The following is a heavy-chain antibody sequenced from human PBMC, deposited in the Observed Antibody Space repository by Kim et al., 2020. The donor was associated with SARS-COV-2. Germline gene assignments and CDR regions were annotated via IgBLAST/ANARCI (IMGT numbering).Heavy chain of an antibody. D-gene: IGHD2-2*01. CDR2: ISYDGSNK. Sequence: GGSLRLSCAASGFTFSSYGMHWVHQAPGKGLEWVAVISYDGSNKYYADSVKGRFTISRDNSKNTLYLQMNSLRAEDTAVYYCAKARPSISSLGSTSCYEEVPYCYYYGMDVWGQGTTVTVSS. CDR3: AKARPSISSLGSTSCYEEVPYCYYYGMDV. V-gene: IGHV3-30*18. J-gene: IGHJ6*02. CDR1: GFTFSSYG.